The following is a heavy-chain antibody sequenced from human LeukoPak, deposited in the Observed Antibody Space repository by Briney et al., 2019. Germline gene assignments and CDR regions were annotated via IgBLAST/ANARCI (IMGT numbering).Heavy chain of an antibody. Sequence: PGGSLRLSCAASGFTFRSYSMNWVRQAPGKGLEWVSSISSSSSYIYYADSVKGRFTISRDNAKNTLYLQINSLSVEDTAVYYCIVFGDSNHWGQGTLVTVSS. CDR1: GFTFRSYS. J-gene: IGHJ5*02. CDR2: ISSSSSYI. V-gene: IGHV3-21*04. D-gene: IGHD4-17*01. CDR3: IVFGDSNH.